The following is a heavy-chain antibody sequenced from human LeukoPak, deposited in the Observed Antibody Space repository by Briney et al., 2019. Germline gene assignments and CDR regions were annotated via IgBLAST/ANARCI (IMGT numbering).Heavy chain of an antibody. J-gene: IGHJ4*02. V-gene: IGHV3-23*01. CDR2: ISGSGGST. D-gene: IGHD6-19*01. CDR1: GFTFSSYA. Sequence: GGSLGLSCAASGFTFSSYAMSWVRQAPGKGLEWVSAISGSGGSTYYADSVKGRFTISRDNSKNTLYLQMNSLRAEDTAVYYCAYSSGSYPAFDYWGQGTLVTVSS. CDR3: AYSSGSYPAFDY.